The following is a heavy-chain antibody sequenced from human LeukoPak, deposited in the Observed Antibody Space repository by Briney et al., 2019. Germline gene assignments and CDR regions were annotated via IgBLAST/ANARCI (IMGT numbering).Heavy chain of an antibody. V-gene: IGHV4-34*01. J-gene: IGHJ5*02. Sequence: PSETLSLTCAVSGGSFSNYLWNWLRQPPGKGLEWIGEINHSGNTKYNPSLKSRVTISVDTSKSKFSLNLTSVTAADTAVYYCARGGSRGWSNQNWFDTWGQGSLVTVSS. D-gene: IGHD6-19*01. CDR3: ARGGSRGWSNQNWFDT. CDR1: GGSFSNYL. CDR2: INHSGNT.